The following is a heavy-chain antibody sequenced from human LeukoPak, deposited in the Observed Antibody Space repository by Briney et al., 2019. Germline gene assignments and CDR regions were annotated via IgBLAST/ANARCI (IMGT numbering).Heavy chain of an antibody. J-gene: IGHJ4*02. V-gene: IGHV3-7*01. CDR2: IKSDGSEK. D-gene: IGHD3-16*01. CDR1: GFTFTNNW. CDR3: VRALGSPTADH. Sequence: PGGSLRLACAASGFTFTNNWMRWVRQAPGKGLEWVANIKSDGSEKYYVDSGEGRFTISRDNARNIVSLQMDSLRGEDTAVYYCVRALGSPTADHWGQGTLVTVSS.